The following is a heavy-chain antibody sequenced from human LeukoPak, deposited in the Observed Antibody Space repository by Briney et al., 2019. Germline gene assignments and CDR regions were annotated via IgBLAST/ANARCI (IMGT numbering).Heavy chain of an antibody. CDR3: ARGPSWLVSY. CDR2: IYSGGST. J-gene: IGHJ4*02. D-gene: IGHD6-19*01. V-gene: IGHV3-66*01. Sequence: PGGSLRLSCAASGFTFSTYAMNWVRQAPGKGLEWVSVIYSGGSTYYADSVKGRFTISRDNSKNTLYLQMNSLRAEDTAVYYCARGPSWLVSYWGQGTLVTVSS. CDR1: GFTFSTYA.